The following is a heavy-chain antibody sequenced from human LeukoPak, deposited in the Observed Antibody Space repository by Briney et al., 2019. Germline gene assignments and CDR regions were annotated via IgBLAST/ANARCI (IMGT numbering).Heavy chain of an antibody. CDR3: ARARVPAAIRWDAFDI. V-gene: IGHV1-69*13. J-gene: IGHJ3*02. CDR1: GGTFSSYA. D-gene: IGHD2-2*02. Sequence: GASVKVSCKASGGTFSSYAISWVRQAPGQGLEWMGGIIPIFGTANYAQKFQGRVTITADESTSTAYMELSSLRSEDTAVYYCARARVPAAIRWDAFDIWGQGTMVTVSS. CDR2: IIPIFGTA.